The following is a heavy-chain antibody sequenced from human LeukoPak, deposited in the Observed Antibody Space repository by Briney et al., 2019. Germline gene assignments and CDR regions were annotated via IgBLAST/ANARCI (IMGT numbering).Heavy chain of an antibody. CDR2: INHSGST. J-gene: IGHJ4*02. D-gene: IGHD6-6*01. V-gene: IGHV4-34*01. CDR1: GGSFSGYH. CDR3: ARGRGNSSSSYYFDY. Sequence: SETLSLTCAVYGGSFSGYHWSWIRQPPGKGLEWIGEINHSGSTNYNPSLKSRVTISVDTSKNQFSLKLSSVTAADTAVYCCARGRGNSSSSYYFDYWGQGTLVTVSS.